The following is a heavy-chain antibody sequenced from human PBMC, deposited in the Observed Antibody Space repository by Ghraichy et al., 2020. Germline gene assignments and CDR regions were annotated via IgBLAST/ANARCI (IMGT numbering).Heavy chain of an antibody. V-gene: IGHV3-21*01. CDR1: GFTFSTYT. J-gene: IGHJ1*01. CDR3: AREGTYGDEKY. Sequence: GGSLRLSCAASGFTFSTYTMKWVRQAPGKGLEWVSSISSTSTYKYYADSVEGRFTISRDNAKNSLYLQMNSLRVEDTAVYYCAREGTYGDEKYWGQGNLVTVSS. D-gene: IGHD4-17*01. CDR2: ISSTSTYK.